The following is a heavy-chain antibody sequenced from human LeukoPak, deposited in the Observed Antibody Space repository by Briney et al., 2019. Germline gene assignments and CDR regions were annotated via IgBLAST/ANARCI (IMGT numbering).Heavy chain of an antibody. CDR1: GFTFSSYG. J-gene: IGHJ3*02. CDR3: AKDLSLVRGVIRAFDI. V-gene: IGHV3-23*01. CDR2: ISGSGGST. D-gene: IGHD3-10*01. Sequence: GRSLRLSCAASGFTFSSYGMSWVRQAPGKGLEWVSGISGSGGSTYYADSVKGRFTISRDNSKSTLYLQMNSLRAEDTAVYYCAKDLSLVRGVIRAFDIWGQGTMVTVSS.